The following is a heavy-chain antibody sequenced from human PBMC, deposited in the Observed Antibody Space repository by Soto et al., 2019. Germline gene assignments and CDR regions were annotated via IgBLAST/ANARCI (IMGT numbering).Heavy chain of an antibody. CDR3: TKEGRGYGGFDPNSYFEN. V-gene: IGHV3-30*18. CDR2: ISYDGSHR. CDR1: GFSFDAYG. J-gene: IGHJ4*02. D-gene: IGHD5-12*01. Sequence: QVQLVESAGGVVQPGTSLRLSCSASGFSFDAYGIHWVRQTPGKGLERVAVISYDGSHRTYGDSVKGRCTISRDNSKNTVHLQMNSLRAEDTALYYCTKEGRGYGGFDPNSYFENWGQGTQVTVSS.